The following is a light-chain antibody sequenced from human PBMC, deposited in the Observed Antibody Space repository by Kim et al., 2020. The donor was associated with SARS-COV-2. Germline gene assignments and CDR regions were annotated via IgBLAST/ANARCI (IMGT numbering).Light chain of an antibody. Sequence: SASVGDRVTITCRTSQSITKYLDWYQQKRGKAPKLLIYGTSSLESGVPSRYSGSGSGTDFTLTIISVQPEDFATYHCQQSYSFPQTFGQGTKLEI. J-gene: IGKJ2*01. CDR1: QSITKY. CDR2: GTS. CDR3: QQSYSFPQT. V-gene: IGKV1-39*01.